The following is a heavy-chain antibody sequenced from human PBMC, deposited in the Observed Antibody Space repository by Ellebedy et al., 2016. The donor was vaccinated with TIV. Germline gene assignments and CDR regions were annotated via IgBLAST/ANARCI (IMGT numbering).Heavy chain of an antibody. J-gene: IGHJ4*02. Sequence: GESLKISXKGSGYSFTSYWISWVRQMPGKGLEWMGRIDPSDSYTNYSPSFQGHVTISADKSISTAYLQWSSLKASDTAMYYCARHYSSSGWNFDYWGQGTLVTVSS. V-gene: IGHV5-10-1*01. CDR1: GYSFTSYW. D-gene: IGHD6-19*01. CDR2: IDPSDSYT. CDR3: ARHYSSSGWNFDY.